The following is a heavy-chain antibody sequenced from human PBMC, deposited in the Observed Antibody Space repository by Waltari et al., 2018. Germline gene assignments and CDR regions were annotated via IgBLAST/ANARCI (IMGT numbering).Heavy chain of an antibody. V-gene: IGHV4-34*02. CDR2: IDDGGST. Sequence: QVQLQQWGAGLLKPSETLSLSCAVYGGSFSGYYRSWVRQPPGRGLEWIGEIDDGGSTNYNPSLKSRVTISEDTSKNQFSLKLSSVTAADTAVYYCARFNYGSGDWYFDLWGRGTLLTVSS. D-gene: IGHD3-10*01. CDR1: GGSFSGYY. CDR3: ARFNYGSGDWYFDL. J-gene: IGHJ2*01.